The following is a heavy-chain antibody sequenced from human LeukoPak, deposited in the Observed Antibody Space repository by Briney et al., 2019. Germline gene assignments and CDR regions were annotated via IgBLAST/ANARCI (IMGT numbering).Heavy chain of an antibody. V-gene: IGHV3-23*01. CDR3: AKYDFWSGYSFDY. J-gene: IGHJ4*02. CDR2: ISGSGDST. CDR1: RFTFSSYA. D-gene: IGHD3-3*01. Sequence: PGGSLRLSCAASRFTFSSYAMSWVRQAPGKGLEWVSAISGSGDSTYYADSVKGRFTISRDSSKNTLYLQMNSLRAEDSAVYYCAKYDFWSGYSFDYWGQGTLVTVSS.